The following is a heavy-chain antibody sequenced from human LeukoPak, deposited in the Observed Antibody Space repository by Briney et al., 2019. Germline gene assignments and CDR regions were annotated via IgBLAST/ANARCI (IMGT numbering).Heavy chain of an antibody. J-gene: IGHJ4*02. Sequence: PGGSLRLSCAASGFTFSSYWMSWVRQAPGKGLEWVANIKQDGSEKYYVDSVKGRFTISRDNAKNSLYLQMNSLRAEDTAVYYCARAGYYGGNGLDYWGQGTLVTVSS. CDR2: IKQDGSEK. V-gene: IGHV3-7*01. CDR3: ARAGYYGGNGLDY. D-gene: IGHD4-23*01. CDR1: GFTFSSYW.